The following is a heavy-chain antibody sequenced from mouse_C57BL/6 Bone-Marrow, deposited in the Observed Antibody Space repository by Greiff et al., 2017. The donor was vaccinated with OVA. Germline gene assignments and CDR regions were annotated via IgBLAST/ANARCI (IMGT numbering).Heavy chain of an antibody. CDR2: IDPENGDT. V-gene: IGHV14-4*01. J-gene: IGHJ1*03. Sequence: DVKLQESGAELVRPGASVKLSCTASGFNIKDDYMHWVKQRPEQGLEWIGWIDPENGDTEYASKFQGKATITADTSSNTAYLQLSSLTSEDTAVYYCTTTVAAYFDVWGTGTTVTVSS. CDR3: TTTVAAYFDV. CDR1: GFNIKDDY. D-gene: IGHD1-1*01.